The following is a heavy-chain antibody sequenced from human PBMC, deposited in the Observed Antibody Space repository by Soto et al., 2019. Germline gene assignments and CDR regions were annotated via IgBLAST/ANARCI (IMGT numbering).Heavy chain of an antibody. Sequence: EVQLLESGGGLVQPGGSLRLSCAASGFTFSSYAMSWVRQAPGKGLEWVSAISGSGGSTYYADSVKGRFTISRDNSKNTLCLQMNSLRAEDTAVYYCAKDTDYYDSSGYPHFDYWGQGTLVTVSS. D-gene: IGHD3-22*01. CDR3: AKDTDYYDSSGYPHFDY. CDR2: ISGSGGST. CDR1: GFTFSSYA. V-gene: IGHV3-23*01. J-gene: IGHJ4*02.